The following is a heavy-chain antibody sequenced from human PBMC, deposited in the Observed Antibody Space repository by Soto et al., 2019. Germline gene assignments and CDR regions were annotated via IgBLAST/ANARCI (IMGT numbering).Heavy chain of an antibody. CDR1: GYNFTDFS. Sequence: QIQLVQSGPEVTKPGASVKVSCKTSGYNFTDFSITWVRQAPGQVLEWMGWVSPYYGNTKYTEKFQDRVTMTADTSTNTVYLELRTLTSDDTAIYYCARKVLLCDFWGQGTLVTVSS. D-gene: IGHD3-10*01. J-gene: IGHJ4*02. V-gene: IGHV1-18*01. CDR2: VSPYYGNT. CDR3: ARKVLLCDF.